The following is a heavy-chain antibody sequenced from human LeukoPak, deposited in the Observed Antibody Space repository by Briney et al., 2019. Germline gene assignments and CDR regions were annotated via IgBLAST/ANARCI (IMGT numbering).Heavy chain of an antibody. CDR3: AKGSVTMLRGVFFDY. J-gene: IGHJ4*02. CDR2: ISGSGGST. Sequence: GGTLRLSCAASGFTFSSYGMSWVRQAPGKGLEWVSGISGSGGSTYYADSVKGRFTISRDNSKNTLYLQMNSLRAEDTAVYYCAKGSVTMLRGVFFDYWGQGTLVTVSS. D-gene: IGHD3-10*01. CDR1: GFTFSSYG. V-gene: IGHV3-23*01.